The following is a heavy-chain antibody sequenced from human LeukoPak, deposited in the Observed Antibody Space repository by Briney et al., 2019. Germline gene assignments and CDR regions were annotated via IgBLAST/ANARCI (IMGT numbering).Heavy chain of an antibody. D-gene: IGHD5-18*01. CDR3: ASPYSYGNPFDY. CDR1: GFTLSSYW. CDR2: IKQDGSEK. V-gene: IGHV3-7*01. Sequence: GGSLRLSCAASGFTLSSYWMSWVRQAPGKGLEWVANIKQDGSEKYYVDSVKGRFTISRDNAKNSLYLQMNSLRAEDTAVYYCASPYSYGNPFDYWGQGTLVTVSS. J-gene: IGHJ4*02.